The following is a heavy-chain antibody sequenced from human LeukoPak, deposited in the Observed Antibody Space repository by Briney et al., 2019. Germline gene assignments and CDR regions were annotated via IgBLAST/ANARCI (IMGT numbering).Heavy chain of an antibody. J-gene: IGHJ4*02. Sequence: QPGGSLRHSCSASGFTFSSYAMHWVRQAPGKGLEYVSAISSNGGTTYYADSVKGRFTISRDNSKNTVYLQVNSLRDEDTAVYYCARDLEAANTYYFDYWGQGTMVTVSS. D-gene: IGHD6-13*01. V-gene: IGHV3-64*04. CDR1: GFTFSSYA. CDR2: ISSNGGTT. CDR3: ARDLEAANTYYFDY.